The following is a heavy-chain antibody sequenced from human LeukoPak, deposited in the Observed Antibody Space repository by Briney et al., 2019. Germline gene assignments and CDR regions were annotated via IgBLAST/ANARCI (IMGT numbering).Heavy chain of an antibody. D-gene: IGHD4-17*01. CDR1: GYSFTSYW. CDR2: IYPGDSDT. J-gene: IGHJ3*02. V-gene: IGHV5-51*01. Sequence: GESLKISCKGSGYSFTSYWIGWVRQMPGKGLECMGIIYPGDSDTRYSPSFQGQVTISADKSISTAYLQWSSLKASDTAMYYCARQHYGDYVGRDAFDIWGQGTMVTVSS. CDR3: ARQHYGDYVGRDAFDI.